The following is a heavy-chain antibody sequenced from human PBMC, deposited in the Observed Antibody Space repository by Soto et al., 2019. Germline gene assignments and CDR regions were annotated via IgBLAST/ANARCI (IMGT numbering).Heavy chain of an antibody. Sequence: LSLTCTVSGGSISSGGYYWSWIRQHPGKGLEWIGYIYYSGSTYYNPSLKSRVTISVDTSKNQFSLKLSSVTAADTAVYYCARVNTAMALDYWGQGTLVTVSS. J-gene: IGHJ4*02. V-gene: IGHV4-31*03. CDR1: GGSISSGGYY. D-gene: IGHD5-18*01. CDR2: IYYSGST. CDR3: ARVNTAMALDY.